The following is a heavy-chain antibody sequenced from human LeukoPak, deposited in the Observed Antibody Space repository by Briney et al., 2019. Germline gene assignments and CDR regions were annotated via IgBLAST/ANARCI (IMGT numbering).Heavy chain of an antibody. CDR1: GFTFSDYC. V-gene: IGHV3-11*01. CDR2: ISSSGSTI. CDR3: ARRSDHYYYYYYMDV. J-gene: IGHJ6*03. D-gene: IGHD1-14*01. Sequence: PGGSLRLSCAASGFTFSDYCMGWIRQAPGKGLEWVSYISSSGSTIYYADSVKGRFTISRDNAKNSLYLQMNSLRAEETAVYYCARRSDHYYYYYYMDVWGKGTTVTVSS.